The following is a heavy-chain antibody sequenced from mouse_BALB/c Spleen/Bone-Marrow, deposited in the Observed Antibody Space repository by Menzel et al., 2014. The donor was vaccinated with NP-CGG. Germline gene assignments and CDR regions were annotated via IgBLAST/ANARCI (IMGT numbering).Heavy chain of an antibody. CDR2: ISNGGGST. CDR3: ARHDGYRTWFAY. Sequence: EVNVVESGGGLVQPGGSLKLSCAPSGFTFSDYYMYWVRQTPEKRLEWVAYISNGGGSTYYPDTVKGRFTISRDNAKNTLYLQMSRLKSEDTAMYYCARHDGYRTWFAYWGQGTLVTVSA. D-gene: IGHD2-3*01. J-gene: IGHJ3*01. V-gene: IGHV5-12*01. CDR1: GFTFSDYY.